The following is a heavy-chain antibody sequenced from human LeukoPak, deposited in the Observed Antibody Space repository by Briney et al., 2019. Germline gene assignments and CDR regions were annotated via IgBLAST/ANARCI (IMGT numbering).Heavy chain of an antibody. CDR3: ARGLGYCSGGSCYSDDY. J-gene: IGHJ4*02. Sequence: SEILSLTCAVYGGSFSGYYWSWIRQPPGKGLEWIGEINHSGSTNYNPSLKSRVTISVDTSKNQFSLKLSSVTAADTAVYYCARGLGYCSGGSCYSDDYWGQGTLVTVSS. CDR2: INHSGST. V-gene: IGHV4-34*01. CDR1: GGSFSGYY. D-gene: IGHD2-15*01.